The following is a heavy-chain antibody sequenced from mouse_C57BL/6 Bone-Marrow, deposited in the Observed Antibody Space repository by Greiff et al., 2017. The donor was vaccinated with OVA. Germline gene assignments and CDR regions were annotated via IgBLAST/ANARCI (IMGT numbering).Heavy chain of an antibody. CDR1: GYTFTSYW. D-gene: IGHD1-1*01. V-gene: IGHV1-64*01. Sequence: QVQLQQSGAELVKPGASVKLSCKASGYTFTSYWMHWVKQRPGQGLEWIGMIHPNSGSTNYNEKFKRKATLTVDKSSSTAYMQLSSLTSEDSAVYYYARSGGSSRFNYWGQGTTLPDSS. CDR3: ARSGGSSRFNY. CDR2: IHPNSGST. J-gene: IGHJ2*01.